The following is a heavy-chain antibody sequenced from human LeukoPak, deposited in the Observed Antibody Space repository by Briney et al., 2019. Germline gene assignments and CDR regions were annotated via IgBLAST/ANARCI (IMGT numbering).Heavy chain of an antibody. CDR1: GFTFDDYA. D-gene: IGHD4-11*01. CDR2: INWNSGSI. V-gene: IGHV3-9*01. CDR3: AKTPSTTVTAYYFDY. Sequence: PGRSLRLSCAASGFTFDDYAMHWVRQAPGKGLEWVSGINWNSGSIAYADSVKGRFTISRDNAKNSLYLQMNSLRAEDTALYYCAKTPSTTVTAYYFDYWGQGTLVTVSS. J-gene: IGHJ4*02.